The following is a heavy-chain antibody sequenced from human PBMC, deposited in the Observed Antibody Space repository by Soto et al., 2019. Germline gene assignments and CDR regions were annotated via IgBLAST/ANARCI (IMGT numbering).Heavy chain of an antibody. CDR3: TTALGRVHTIT. CDR2: ITSSSSQM. D-gene: IGHD5-12*01. V-gene: IGHV3-21*06. Sequence: EEQLVESGGGLVKPGWSLRLSCAASGFTFSTSIMNWVRQAPGTGLEWVSSITSSSSQMFYADSVKGRFTISRDNARNSLYLQMNSLRAEDTAIYYCTTALGRVHTITWGQGTLVTVSS. J-gene: IGHJ4*02. CDR1: GFTFSTSI.